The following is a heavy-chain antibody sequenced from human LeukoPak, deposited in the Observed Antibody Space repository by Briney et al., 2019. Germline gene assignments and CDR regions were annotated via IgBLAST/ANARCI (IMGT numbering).Heavy chain of an antibody. CDR2: INPNSGGT. Sequence: ASVKVSCKASGYTFTSYYMHWVRQAPGQGLEWMGWINPNSGGTNYAQKFQGWVTMTRDTSISTAYMELSRLRSDDTAVYYCARADGSGSFYGMDVWGQGTTVTVSS. CDR3: ARADGSGSFYGMDV. CDR1: GYTFTSYY. J-gene: IGHJ6*02. D-gene: IGHD3-10*01. V-gene: IGHV1-2*04.